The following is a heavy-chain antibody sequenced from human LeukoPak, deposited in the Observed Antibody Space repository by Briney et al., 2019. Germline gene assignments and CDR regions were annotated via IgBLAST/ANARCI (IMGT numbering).Heavy chain of an antibody. J-gene: IGHJ4*02. CDR2: IYHSGST. D-gene: IGHD3-16*01. Sequence: SETLSLTCAVSGYSISSGCYWGWIRQPPRKGLEWIGSIYHSGSTYYNPSLKSRVTISVDTSKNQFSLKLSSVTAADTAVYYCARYAWGTAADPYWGQGTLVTVSS. V-gene: IGHV4-38-2*01. CDR3: ARYAWGTAADPY. CDR1: GYSISSGCY.